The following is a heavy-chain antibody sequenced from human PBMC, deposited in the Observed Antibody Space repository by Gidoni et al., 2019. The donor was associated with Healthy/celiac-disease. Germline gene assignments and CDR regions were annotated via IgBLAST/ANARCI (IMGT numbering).Heavy chain of an antibody. Sequence: EVQLVESGGGLVKPGGSLRLSGAASGFTFSSYSMNWVRQAPGKGLEWVSSISSISSYIYYADSVKGRFTISRDNAKNSLYLQMNSLRAEDTAVYYCASRPYSSGWYGAFDIWGQGTMVTVSS. V-gene: IGHV3-21*01. CDR2: ISSISSYI. D-gene: IGHD6-19*01. CDR1: GFTFSSYS. CDR3: ASRPYSSGWYGAFDI. J-gene: IGHJ3*02.